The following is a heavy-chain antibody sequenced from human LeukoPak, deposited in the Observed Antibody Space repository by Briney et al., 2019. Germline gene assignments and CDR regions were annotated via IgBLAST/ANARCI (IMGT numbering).Heavy chain of an antibody. V-gene: IGHV4-4*02. CDR3: ARSGYSNFDY. CDR2: IYHSGST. CDR1: GGSISSSNW. D-gene: IGHD3-3*01. Sequence: SGTLSLTCAVSGGSISSSNWWSWVRQPPGKGLEWIGEIYHSGSTNYNPSLKSRVTISVDTSKNQFSLRLSSVTAADTAVYYCARSGYSNFDYWGQGTLVTVSS. J-gene: IGHJ4*02.